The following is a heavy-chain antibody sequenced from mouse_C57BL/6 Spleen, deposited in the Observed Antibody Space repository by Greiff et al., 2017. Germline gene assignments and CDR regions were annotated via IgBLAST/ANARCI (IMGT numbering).Heavy chain of an antibody. J-gene: IGHJ2*01. V-gene: IGHV5-9*01. Sequence: EVMLVESGGGLVKPGGSLKLSCAASGFTFSSYTMSWVRQTPEKRLEWVATISGGGGNTYYPDSVKGRFTISRDNAKNTLYLQMSSLRSEDTALYYCARRGHYGSSLDYWGQGTTLTVSS. D-gene: IGHD1-1*01. CDR1: GFTFSSYT. CDR3: ARRGHYGSSLDY. CDR2: ISGGGGNT.